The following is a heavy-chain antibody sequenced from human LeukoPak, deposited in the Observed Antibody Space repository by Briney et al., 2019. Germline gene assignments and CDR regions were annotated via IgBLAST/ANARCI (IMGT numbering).Heavy chain of an antibody. CDR3: ARVYCGGDCYSTSGYYYYGMDA. CDR1: GGTFSSYA. J-gene: IGHJ6*02. V-gene: IGHV1-69*04. CDR2: IIPILGIA. Sequence: SVKVSCKASGGTFSSYAISWVRQAPGQGLEWMGRIIPILGIATYAQKCQGRVEINAHKSTSTPYMALSSLRSEDTAVYYCARVYCGGDCYSTSGYYYYGMDAWGHGKPVTASS. D-gene: IGHD2-21*02.